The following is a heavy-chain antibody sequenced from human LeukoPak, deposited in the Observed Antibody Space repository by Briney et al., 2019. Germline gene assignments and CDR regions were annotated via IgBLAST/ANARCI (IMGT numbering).Heavy chain of an antibody. CDR1: GFPFSSYS. J-gene: IGHJ4*02. V-gene: IGHV3-30*01. D-gene: IGHD6-13*01. Sequence: GRSLTLSCVASGFPFSSYSFHWVRQAPGKGLEWVALLSYDGSIKHYADSVKGRFTLSRDNSKSSVYLQMDSLKADDTAVYYCARGVSTWYRIDYWGQGTLVTVSS. CDR3: ARGVSTWYRIDY. CDR2: LSYDGSIK.